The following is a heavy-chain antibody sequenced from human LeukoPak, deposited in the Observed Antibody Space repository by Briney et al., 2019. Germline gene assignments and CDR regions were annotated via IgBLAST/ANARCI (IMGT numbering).Heavy chain of an antibody. J-gene: IGHJ5*02. CDR3: ARDLAGFSFDP. D-gene: IGHD3-10*01. CDR2: ISNSGTTI. CDR1: GFTFSDYY. Sequence: GGSLRLSCAASGFTFSDYYMSWIRQAPGKGLEWVSYISNSGTTIYYADSVKGRFTISRDNAKNSLYLQMNSLRAEDTAMYYCARDLAGFSFDPWGQGTLVTVSS. V-gene: IGHV3-11*01.